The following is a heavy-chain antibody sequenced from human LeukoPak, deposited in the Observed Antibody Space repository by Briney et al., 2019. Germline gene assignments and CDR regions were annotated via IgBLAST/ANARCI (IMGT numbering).Heavy chain of an antibody. CDR2: ISSRGSYI. D-gene: IGHD3-10*01. CDR1: GVTARNVN. Sequence: RRSWGTSGVTARNVNISWGRNITRKGLEWVSSISSRGSYIYYADSVKGRFTISRDNAKNSMFLQMNSLRAEDTAVYYCARALRSGSSGSGDFYYYYGLDVWGQGTTVIVSS. V-gene: IGHV3-21*01. J-gene: IGHJ6*02. CDR3: ARALRSGSSGSGDFYYYYGLDV.